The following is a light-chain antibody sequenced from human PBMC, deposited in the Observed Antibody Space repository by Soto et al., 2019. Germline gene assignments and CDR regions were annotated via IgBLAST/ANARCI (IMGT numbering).Light chain of an antibody. CDR2: KAS. V-gene: IGKV1-5*03. CDR1: QSISIW. J-gene: IGKJ1*01. CDR3: QQYNSYSPT. Sequence: DIQMTQSPSTLSASVGDRVTITCRASQSISIWLAWYQQKPGKASKLLIYKASSLESGVPSRFNGSGSGTEFTLTISSLQPADFATYYCQQYNSYSPTFGQGTKVEIK.